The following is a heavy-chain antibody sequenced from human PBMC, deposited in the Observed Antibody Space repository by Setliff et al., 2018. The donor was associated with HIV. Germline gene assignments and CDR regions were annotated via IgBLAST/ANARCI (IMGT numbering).Heavy chain of an antibody. Sequence: GASVKVSCKASGYTFSDYYIHWVRQAPGQGFEWMGRINPNTGGTKFAQKFQGSVTMTRDTSISTAYMELRRLRSDDTAVYYCASQFGAYDSSGYEHDAFNIRGQGTMVTVSS. D-gene: IGHD3-22*01. CDR1: GYTFSDYY. CDR2: INPNTGGT. CDR3: ASQFGAYDSSGYEHDAFNI. V-gene: IGHV1-2*06. J-gene: IGHJ3*02.